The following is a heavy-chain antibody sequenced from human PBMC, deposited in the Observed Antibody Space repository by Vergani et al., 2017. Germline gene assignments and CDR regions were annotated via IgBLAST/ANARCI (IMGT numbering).Heavy chain of an antibody. D-gene: IGHD6-19*01. CDR2: ISSNGGST. CDR3: ASGGWSSVSPNEY. J-gene: IGHJ4*02. Sequence: VQLVESGGGLVQPGGSLRLSCSASGFTFSSSAMHWVRQAPGKGLEYVSAISSNGGSTYYADSVKGRFTISRDNSKNTLYLQMNSLRAEDTAVYYCASGGWSSVSPNEYWGQGTLVTVSS. V-gene: IGHV3-64*04. CDR1: GFTFSSSA.